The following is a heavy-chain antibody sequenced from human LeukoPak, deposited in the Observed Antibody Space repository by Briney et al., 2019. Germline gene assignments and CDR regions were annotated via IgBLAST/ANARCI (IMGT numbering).Heavy chain of an antibody. CDR1: GGSISSSSYY. J-gene: IGHJ5*02. CDR2: IYYSGST. V-gene: IGHV4-39*07. D-gene: IGHD3-10*01. CDR3: ARGGLSVSSNWFDP. Sequence: PSETLSLTCTVSGGSISSSSYYWGWIRQPPGKGLEWIGSIYYSGSTNYNPSLKSRVTISVDTSKNQFSLKLSSVTAADTAVYYCARGGLSVSSNWFDPWGQGTLVTVSS.